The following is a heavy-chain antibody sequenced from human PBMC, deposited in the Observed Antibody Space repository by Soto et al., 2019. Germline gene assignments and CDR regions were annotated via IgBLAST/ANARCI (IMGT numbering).Heavy chain of an antibody. J-gene: IGHJ6*02. CDR1: GFTFSNAW. CDR3: TTDPPTTVIGTDYYYYGMDV. V-gene: IGHV3-15*01. CDR2: IKSKTDGGTT. Sequence: EVQLVESGGGLVKPGGSLRLSCAASGFTFSNAWMSWVRQAPGKGLEWVGRIKSKTDGGTTDYAAPVKGRFTISRDDSKNTLYLQMNSLKTEDTAVYYCTTDPPTTVIGTDYYYYGMDVWGQGTTVTVSS. D-gene: IGHD4-17*01.